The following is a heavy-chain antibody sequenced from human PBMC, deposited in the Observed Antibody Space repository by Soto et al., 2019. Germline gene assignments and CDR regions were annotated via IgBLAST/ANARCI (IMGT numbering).Heavy chain of an antibody. CDR3: AKDTGDYYYGMDV. CDR1: GFTFDDYT. J-gene: IGHJ6*02. Sequence: GGSLRLSCAASGFTFDDYTMHWVRQAPGKGLEWVSLISWDGGSTSYANSVKGRLTNPRDNSKNSLYLQMNSLRTEDTAVYYCAKDTGDYYYGMDVWGQGTTVTVSS. CDR2: ISWDGGST. V-gene: IGHV3-43*01.